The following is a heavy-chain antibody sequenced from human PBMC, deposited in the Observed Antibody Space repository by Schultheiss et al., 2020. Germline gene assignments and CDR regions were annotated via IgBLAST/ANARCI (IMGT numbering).Heavy chain of an antibody. V-gene: IGHV4-39*07. CDR1: GGSISSRSYY. Sequence: SQTLSLTCTVSGGSISSRSYYWGWIRQPPGKGLEWIGSIYYSGSTNYNPSLKSRVTISVDTSKNQFSLKLTSVTAADTAVYYCAREGGYDYGWFDPWGQGTLVTVSS. D-gene: IGHD5-12*01. CDR2: IYYSGST. J-gene: IGHJ5*02. CDR3: AREGGYDYGWFDP.